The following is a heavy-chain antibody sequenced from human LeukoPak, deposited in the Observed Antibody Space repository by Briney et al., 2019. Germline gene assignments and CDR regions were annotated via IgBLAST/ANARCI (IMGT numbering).Heavy chain of an antibody. CDR1: GLTISGYY. D-gene: IGHD2-2*01. CDR3: ARGCGSSTSCYRY. J-gene: IGHJ4*02. V-gene: IGHV3-48*01. Sequence: GGSLRLSCAVSGLTISGYYMNWVRQAPGKGLEWVSYISSSSSTIYYADSVKGRFTISRDNAKNSLYLQMNSLRAEDTAVYYCARGCGSSTSCYRYWGQGTLVTVSS. CDR2: ISSSSSTI.